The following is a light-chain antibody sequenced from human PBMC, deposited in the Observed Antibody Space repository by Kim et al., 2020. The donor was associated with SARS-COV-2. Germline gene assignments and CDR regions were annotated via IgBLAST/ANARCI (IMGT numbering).Light chain of an antibody. CDR1: SLRSYY. V-gene: IGLV3-19*01. CDR2: GKN. Sequence: VAVGQTGRITCQGDSLRSYYATWYQQKQGQAPIVVIYGKNNRPSGIPDRFSGSSSGNTASLTITGTQAGDEADYYCNSRDSNDNVVFGGGTQLTVL. J-gene: IGLJ2*01. CDR3: NSRDSNDNVV.